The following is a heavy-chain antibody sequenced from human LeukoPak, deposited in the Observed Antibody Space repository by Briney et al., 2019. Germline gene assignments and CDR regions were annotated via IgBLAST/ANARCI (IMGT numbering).Heavy chain of an antibody. CDR3: ARGPYCNTSTCYPYYFDS. CDR2: INHSGST. J-gene: IGHJ4*02. Sequence: SETLSLTCAIYGGSFSNFYSSWIRQTPGKGLEWIVEINHSGSTSYNPSLKSRVTMSMDTSGRQFSLRLSSVTAADAALYYCARGPYCNTSTCYPYYFDSWGQGTLVTVSS. CDR1: GGSFSNFY. V-gene: IGHV4-34*01. D-gene: IGHD2-2*01.